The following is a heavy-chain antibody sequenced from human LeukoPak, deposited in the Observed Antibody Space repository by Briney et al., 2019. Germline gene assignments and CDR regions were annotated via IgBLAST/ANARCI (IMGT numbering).Heavy chain of an antibody. Sequence: GGSLRLSCAASGFTFSSYAMSWVRQAPGKGLEWVGRIKSKTDGGTTDYAAPVKGRFTISRDDSKNTLYLQMNSLKTEDTAVYYCTTGPEPYCSSTSCYDNWGQGTLVTVSS. CDR3: TTGPEPYCSSTSCYDN. CDR2: IKSKTDGGTT. V-gene: IGHV3-15*01. D-gene: IGHD2-2*01. CDR1: GFTFSSYA. J-gene: IGHJ4*02.